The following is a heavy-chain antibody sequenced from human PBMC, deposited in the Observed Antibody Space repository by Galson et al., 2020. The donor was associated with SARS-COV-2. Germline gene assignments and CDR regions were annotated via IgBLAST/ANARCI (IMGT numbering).Heavy chain of an antibody. V-gene: IGHV1-2*02. D-gene: IGHD2-8*02. CDR1: PYTFIGYY. Sequence: SEPVSCQASPYTFIGYYIHRVRQAPGPGLEWMGGITFDRADTNYAQKSQGRVTRTRDTSISTVYMELERLTSDDTAVYYCARDREPCPGGNCDHDWFDPWGQGSLVTVSS. CDR2: ITFDRADT. J-gene: IGHJ5*02. CDR3: ARDREPCPGGNCDHDWFDP.